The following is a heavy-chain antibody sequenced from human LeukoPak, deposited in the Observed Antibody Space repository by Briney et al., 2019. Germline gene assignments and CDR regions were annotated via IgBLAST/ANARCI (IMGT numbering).Heavy chain of an antibody. J-gene: IGHJ4*02. CDR1: VGTFSSYA. V-gene: IGHV1-69*04. CDR3: ARGNYYDSSGRFDY. CDR2: IIPILGIA. D-gene: IGHD3-22*01. Sequence: SVKVSCKASVGTFSSYAISWVRQAPGQGLEWMGRIIPILGIANYAQKFQGRVTITADKSTSTAYMELSSLRSEDTAVYYCARGNYYDSSGRFDYWGQGTLVTVSS.